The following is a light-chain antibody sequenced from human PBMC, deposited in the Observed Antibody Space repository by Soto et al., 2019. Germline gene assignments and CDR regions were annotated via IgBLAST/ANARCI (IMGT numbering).Light chain of an antibody. J-gene: IGKJ1*01. V-gene: IGKV1-9*01. Sequence: IQLTQSPSSLSASVGDRVTISCRASQDISTHLAWFAQKPGRAPQLLIYAASTLHSGVPSRFSGSGSGTDFTLTISSLQPEDFATYYCQQSYSTPTFGQGTKVDIK. CDR3: QQSYSTPT. CDR1: QDISTH. CDR2: AAS.